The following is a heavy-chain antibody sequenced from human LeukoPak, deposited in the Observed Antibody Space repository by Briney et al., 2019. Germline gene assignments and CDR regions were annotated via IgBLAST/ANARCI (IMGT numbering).Heavy chain of an antibody. CDR2: ISYDGSNK. CDR3: AKDLRLMVVTAQFQH. V-gene: IGHV3-30*04. CDR1: GFAFSSYA. D-gene: IGHD2-21*02. Sequence: GGSLRLSCAASGFAFSSYAMHWVRQAPGKGLEWVAVISYDGSNKYYADSVKGRFTISRDNSKNTLYLQMNSLRAEDTAVYYCAKDLRLMVVTAQFQHWGQGTLVTVSS. J-gene: IGHJ1*01.